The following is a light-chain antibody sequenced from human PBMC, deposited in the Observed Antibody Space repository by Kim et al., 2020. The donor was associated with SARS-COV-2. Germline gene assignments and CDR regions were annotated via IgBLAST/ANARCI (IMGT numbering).Light chain of an antibody. CDR2: DAS. CDR3: QQRSSRPYT. Sequence: EVVMTQSPATLSVSPGERATLSCRASQSVSSDLAWYQQKPGQAPTLLIYDASTRATAIPARFSGSGSGTDFTLTITSVGPEDFAVYYCQQRSSRPYTFGQGTKLEI. J-gene: IGKJ2*01. CDR1: QSVSSD. V-gene: IGKV3D-15*01.